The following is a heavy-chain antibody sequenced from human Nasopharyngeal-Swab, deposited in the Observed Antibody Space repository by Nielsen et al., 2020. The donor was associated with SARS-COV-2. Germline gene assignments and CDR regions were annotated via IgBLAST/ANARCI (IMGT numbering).Heavy chain of an antibody. D-gene: IGHD3-22*01. V-gene: IGHV3-48*02. J-gene: IGHJ4*02. CDR1: GFTFSSYS. Sequence: GGSLKISCAASGFTFSSYSMNWVRQAPGKGLEWVSYISSSSSTIYYADSVKGRFTISRDNAKNSLYLQMNSLRDEDTAVYYCARVGPYYYDSSGYDVEYWGQGTLVTVSS. CDR3: ARVGPYYYDSSGYDVEY. CDR2: ISSSSSTI.